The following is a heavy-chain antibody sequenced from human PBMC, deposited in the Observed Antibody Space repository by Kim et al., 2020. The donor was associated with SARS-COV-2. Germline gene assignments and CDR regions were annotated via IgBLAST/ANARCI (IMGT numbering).Heavy chain of an antibody. V-gene: IGHV4-39*01. Sequence: KSRVTISVDTSKNQFSLKLSSVTAADTAVYYCARQYYYDSSGYSSGMVDYWGQGSLVTVSS. J-gene: IGHJ4*02. CDR3: ARQYYYDSSGYSSGMVDY. D-gene: IGHD3-22*01.